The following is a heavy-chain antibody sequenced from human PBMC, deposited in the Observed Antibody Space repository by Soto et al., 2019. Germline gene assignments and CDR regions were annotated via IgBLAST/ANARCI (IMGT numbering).Heavy chain of an antibody. Sequence: SETLSLTCAVYGESLSAYYWTWIRQPPGRGLERIWEINQSGSTDYNPSLKSRDTMSADTSKNHFSLKAASVTAANTAVYYCARGAVYVPFLFPCMHVWGHGTRVTV. CDR2: INQSGST. V-gene: IGHV4-34*01. D-gene: IGHD3-10*02. CDR1: GESLSAYY. J-gene: IGHJ6*02. CDR3: ARGAVYVPFLFPCMHV.